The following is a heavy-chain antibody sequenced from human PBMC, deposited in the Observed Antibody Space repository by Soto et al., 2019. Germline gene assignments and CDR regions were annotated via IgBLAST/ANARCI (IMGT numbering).Heavy chain of an antibody. CDR3: AAPYYDFWSGYQY. CDR2: ISGSGGST. V-gene: IGHV3-23*01. J-gene: IGHJ4*02. CDR1: GLTFSSYA. D-gene: IGHD3-3*01. Sequence: GGSLRLSCAASGLTFSSYAMSWVRQAPGKGLEWVSAISGSGGSTYYADSVKGRFTISRDNSKNTLYLQMNSLRAEDTAVYYCAAPYYDFWSGYQYWGQGTLVTVSS.